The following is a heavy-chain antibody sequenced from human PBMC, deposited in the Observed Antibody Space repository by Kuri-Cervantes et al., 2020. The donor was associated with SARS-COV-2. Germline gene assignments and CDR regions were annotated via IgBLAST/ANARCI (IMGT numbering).Heavy chain of an antibody. CDR1: GFTFSDYY. Sequence: GESLKISCTASGFTFSDYYMSWIRQAPGKGLEWVSYISSSSSYTNYADSVKGRFTISRDNAKNSLYLQMNSLRAEDTAVYYCASEYCSSTSCRDHGYYYYGMDVWGQGTTVTVSS. V-gene: IGHV3-11*05. CDR2: ISSSSSYT. CDR3: ASEYCSSTSCRDHGYYYYGMDV. J-gene: IGHJ6*02. D-gene: IGHD2-2*01.